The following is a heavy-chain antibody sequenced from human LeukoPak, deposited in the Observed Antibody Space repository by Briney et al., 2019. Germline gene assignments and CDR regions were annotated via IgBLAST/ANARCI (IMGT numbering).Heavy chain of an antibody. CDR3: ARITYDFWSGSYMSDDP. J-gene: IGHJ5*02. CDR2: ISIYNGNT. CDR1: GYTFTKYG. V-gene: IGHV1-18*01. D-gene: IGHD3-3*01. Sequence: ASVKVSCKASGYTFTKYGISWVRQAPGQGLEWMGWISIYNGNTDYVQKLRGRVTMTADTSTSTAYMELRSPRSDDTAVYYCARITYDFWSGSYMSDDPWGQGTLVTVSS.